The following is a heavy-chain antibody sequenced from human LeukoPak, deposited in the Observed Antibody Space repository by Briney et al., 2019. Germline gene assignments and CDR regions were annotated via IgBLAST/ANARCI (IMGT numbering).Heavy chain of an antibody. D-gene: IGHD6-13*01. Sequence: ASETLSLTCAVYGGSFSGYYWSWIRQPPGKGLEWIGEINHSGSTNYNPSLKSRVTISVDTSKNQFSLKLSSVTAADTAVYYCARGPSSSWPSYYYYGMDVWGQGTTVTVSS. V-gene: IGHV4-34*01. J-gene: IGHJ6*02. CDR3: ARGPSSSWPSYYYYGMDV. CDR2: INHSGST. CDR1: GGSFSGYY.